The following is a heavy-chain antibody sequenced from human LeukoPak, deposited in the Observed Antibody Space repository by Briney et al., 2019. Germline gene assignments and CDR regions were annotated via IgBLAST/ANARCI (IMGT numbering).Heavy chain of an antibody. CDR3: AKGPAPYCSGGSCYSPHWYFDL. CDR2: IKPDGSET. Sequence: GGSLRLSCAASGLPFSISWMSWVRQAPGKGLQCVGNIKPDGSETFYVDSVRGRFTISRDNHKNTVYLQMNSLSAEDTAVYYCAKGPAPYCSGGSCYSPHWYFDLWGRGTLVTVSS. D-gene: IGHD2-15*01. J-gene: IGHJ2*01. CDR1: GLPFSISW. V-gene: IGHV3-7*03.